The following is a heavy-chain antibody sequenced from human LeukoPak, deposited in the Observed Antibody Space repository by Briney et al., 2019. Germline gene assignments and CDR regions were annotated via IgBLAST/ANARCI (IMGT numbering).Heavy chain of an antibody. CDR3: ARTGIQLWFNGAFDI. D-gene: IGHD5-18*01. Sequence: SQTLSLTCTVSGGSLSSGSYSWSWIRQPAGKGLEWIGRIYTSGSTNYNPALKSRVTISVERSKNQFSGKLGSVPPADTAVYYGARTGIQLWFNGAFDIWGQGTMVTVSS. V-gene: IGHV4-61*02. J-gene: IGHJ3*02. CDR1: GGSLSSGSYS. CDR2: IYTSGST.